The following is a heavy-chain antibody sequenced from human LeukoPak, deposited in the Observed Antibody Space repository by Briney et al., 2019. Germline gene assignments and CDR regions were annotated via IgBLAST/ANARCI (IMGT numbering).Heavy chain of an antibody. J-gene: IGHJ4*02. D-gene: IGHD6-19*01. CDR1: GYTFTGYY. CDR2: INPNSGGT. V-gene: IGHV1-2*02. Sequence: GASVKVSCKASGYTFTGYYMHWVRQAPGQGLEWMGWINPNSGGTNYAQKFQGRVTMTRDTSISTAYMELSRLRSDDTAVYYCARDRARLGNHFDYWGQGTLVTVSS. CDR3: ARDRARLGNHFDY.